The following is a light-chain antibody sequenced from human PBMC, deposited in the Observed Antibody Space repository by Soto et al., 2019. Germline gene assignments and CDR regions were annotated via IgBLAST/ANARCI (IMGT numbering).Light chain of an antibody. V-gene: IGLV2-14*03. J-gene: IGLJ2*01. CDR1: SSDIGAYNF. Sequence: QSALTQPASVSGSPGHSITISCTETSSDIGAYNFVSWYQQHPGKAPKLMLYDVNIRPSGVSNRFSGSKSGNTASLTISGLQAEDEADYYCTSWTTSTTMIFGGGTKLTVL. CDR2: DVN. CDR3: TSWTTSTTMI.